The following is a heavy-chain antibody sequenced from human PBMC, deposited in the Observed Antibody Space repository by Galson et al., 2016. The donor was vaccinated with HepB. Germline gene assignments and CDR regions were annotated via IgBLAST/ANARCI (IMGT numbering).Heavy chain of an antibody. CDR3: AHTGV. J-gene: IGHJ4*02. CDR2: MNEDGSKK. D-gene: IGHD5-18*01. V-gene: IGHV3-7*01. Sequence: SLRLSCAVSGFTFSNHWMNWVRQTPGKGLEWVANMNEDGSKKYYVDSVKGRFTISRDNAKNSLYLQMNNLGADDTAVYYCAHTGVWGQGALVTVSS. CDR1: GFTFSNHW.